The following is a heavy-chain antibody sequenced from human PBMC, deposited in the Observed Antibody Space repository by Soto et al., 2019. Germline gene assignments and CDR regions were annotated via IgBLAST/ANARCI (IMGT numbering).Heavy chain of an antibody. Sequence: ASVKVSCKASGYTFTSYGISWVRQAPGQGLEWMGWISAYNGNTNYAQKLQGRVTMTTDTSTSTAYMELRSLRSDDTAVYYCARKLDSWFGELSLGVDYWGQGTLVTVSS. D-gene: IGHD3-10*01. CDR3: ARKLDSWFGELSLGVDY. V-gene: IGHV1-18*01. CDR1: GYTFTSYG. J-gene: IGHJ4*02. CDR2: ISAYNGNT.